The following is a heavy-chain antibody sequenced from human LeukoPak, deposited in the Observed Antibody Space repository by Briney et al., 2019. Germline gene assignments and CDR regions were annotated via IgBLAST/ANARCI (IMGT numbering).Heavy chain of an antibody. V-gene: IGHV3-23*01. CDR2: ISGSGGST. J-gene: IGHJ4*02. D-gene: IGHD2-21*02. Sequence: GGSLRLSCAVSGFNFSSYGMNWVRQAPGKGLEWVSAISGSGGSTYYADSVKGRFTISRDNSENTLYLQMNSLRAEDTAVYYCAKAGGYCGGDCYSRGRYFDYWGQGTLVTISS. CDR1: GFNFSSYG. CDR3: AKAGGYCGGDCYSRGRYFDY.